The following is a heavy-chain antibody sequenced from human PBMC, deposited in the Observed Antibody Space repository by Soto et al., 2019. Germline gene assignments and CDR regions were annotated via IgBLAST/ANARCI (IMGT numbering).Heavy chain of an antibody. D-gene: IGHD1-20*01. CDR1: GYTFTSYA. CDR2: INAGNGNT. V-gene: IGHV1-3*01. J-gene: IGHJ4*02. Sequence: ASVKVSCKASGYTFTSYAMHWVRQAPGQRFEWMGWINAGNGNTKYSEKFQGRVTITRNTSASTAYMEVSSLTSEDTAVYYCARGITQPTALDYWGQGTLVTVSS. CDR3: ARGITQPTALDY.